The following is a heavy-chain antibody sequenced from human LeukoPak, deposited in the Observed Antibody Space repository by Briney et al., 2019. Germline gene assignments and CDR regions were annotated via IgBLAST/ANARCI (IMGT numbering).Heavy chain of an antibody. CDR3: ARLLGRYFDWLLYRAFDI. CDR2: INHSGST. CDR1: GASITSSGYY. J-gene: IGHJ3*02. Sequence: SETLSLTCTVSGASITSSGYYWGWIRQPPGKGLEWIGEINHSGSTNYNPSLKSRVTISVDTSKNQFSLKLSSATAADTAVYYCARLLGRYFDWLLYRAFDIWGQGTMVTVSS. V-gene: IGHV4-39*07. D-gene: IGHD3-9*01.